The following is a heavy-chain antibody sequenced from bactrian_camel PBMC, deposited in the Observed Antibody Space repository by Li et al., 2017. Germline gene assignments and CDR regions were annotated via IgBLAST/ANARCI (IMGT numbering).Heavy chain of an antibody. CDR2: LYVRGDET. Sequence: HVQLVESGGGSVQAGGSLRLSCAATGYAYSSGCGGWIRQAPGKQRERVAHLYVRGDETFYAVAVKGRFIISKDYTKNTLYLQMNSLKPEDTAMYYCAADPQCIGTWSGFDYWGQGTQVTVS. CDR1: GYAYSSGC. D-gene: IGHD6*01. V-gene: IGHV3S6*01. CDR3: AADPQCIGTWSGFDY. J-gene: IGHJ4*01.